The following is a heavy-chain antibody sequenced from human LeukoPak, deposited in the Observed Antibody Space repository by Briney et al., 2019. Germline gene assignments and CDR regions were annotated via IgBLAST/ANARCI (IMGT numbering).Heavy chain of an antibody. CDR3: CLLDY. CDR2: ISYDGSNK. D-gene: IGHD3-16*01. V-gene: IGHV3-30*04. J-gene: IGHJ4*02. Sequence: GSLRLSCAASGFTFSSYAMHWVRQAPGKGLAWVAVISYDGSNKYYADSVKGRFTISRDNSKNTLYLQMNSLRAEDTAVYYCCLLDYWGQGTLVTVSS. CDR1: GFTFSSYA.